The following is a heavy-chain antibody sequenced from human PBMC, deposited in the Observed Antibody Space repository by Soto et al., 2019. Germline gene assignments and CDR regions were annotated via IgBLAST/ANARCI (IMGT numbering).Heavy chain of an antibody. J-gene: IGHJ4*02. CDR3: AKTKSYGLYYYDSSGHYYDY. CDR2: ISGSGGST. Sequence: PGGSLRLSCAASGFTFSSYAMSWVRQAPGKGLEWVSAISGSGGSTYYADSVKGRFTISRDNSKNTLYLQMNSLRAEDTAVYYCAKTKSYGLYYYDSSGHYYDYWGQGTLVTVSS. CDR1: GFTFSSYA. V-gene: IGHV3-23*01. D-gene: IGHD3-22*01.